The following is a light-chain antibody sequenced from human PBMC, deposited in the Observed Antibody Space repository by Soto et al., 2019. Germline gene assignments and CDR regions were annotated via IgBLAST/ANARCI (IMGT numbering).Light chain of an antibody. CDR1: QSVSSSY. CDR3: QQYGRTPYT. Sequence: EIVLTQSPGTLSLSPGERATLSCRASQSVSSSYLAWYQHKPGQAPRLLIYGASSRATGIPDRFSGSGSGTDFTLTISRLEPADFVVYYCQQYGRTPYTFGQGTKLEIK. V-gene: IGKV3-20*01. J-gene: IGKJ2*01. CDR2: GAS.